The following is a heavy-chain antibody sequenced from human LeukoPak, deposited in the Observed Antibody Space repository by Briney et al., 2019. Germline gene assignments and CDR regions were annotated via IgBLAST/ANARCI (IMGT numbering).Heavy chain of an antibody. CDR2: IKQDGSEK. J-gene: IGHJ4*02. Sequence: PGGSLRLSCAASGFTFSSYWMSWVRQAPGKGLEWVANIKQDGSEKYYVDSVKGRFTISRDNAKNSLYLQMNSLRAEDTAVYYCARGGEAGIAAAGPHFDYWGQGTLVTVSS. V-gene: IGHV3-7*01. CDR1: GFTFSSYW. D-gene: IGHD6-13*01. CDR3: ARGGEAGIAAAGPHFDY.